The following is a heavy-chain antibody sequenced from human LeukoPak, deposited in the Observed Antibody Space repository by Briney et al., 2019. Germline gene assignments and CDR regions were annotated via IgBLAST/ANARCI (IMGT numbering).Heavy chain of an antibody. J-gene: IGHJ3*02. CDR3: ARVPEYPLGAFDI. V-gene: IGHV1-2*02. CDR2: VNPNSGDT. CDR1: GHSLTDYY. Sequence: ASVKVSCKASGHSLTDYYMHWLRQAPGQGLEWMGWVNPNSGDTNYAQKFQGRVTMTRDTSISTAYMELSRLRSDDTAVYYCARVPEYPLGAFDIWGQGTMVAVSS. D-gene: IGHD2/OR15-2a*01.